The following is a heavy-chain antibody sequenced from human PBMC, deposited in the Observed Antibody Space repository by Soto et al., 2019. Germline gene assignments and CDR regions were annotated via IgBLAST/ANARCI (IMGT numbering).Heavy chain of an antibody. J-gene: IGHJ3*02. V-gene: IGHV1-69*13. Sequence: GASVKVSCKASGGTFSSYAISWVRQAPGQGLEWMGGIIPIFGTANYAQKFQGRVTITADESTSTAYMELSSLRSEDTAVYYCATLTTYYYDSSGHGKAFDICGQGTMVT. CDR2: IIPIFGTA. CDR1: GGTFSSYA. CDR3: ATLTTYYYDSSGHGKAFDI. D-gene: IGHD3-22*01.